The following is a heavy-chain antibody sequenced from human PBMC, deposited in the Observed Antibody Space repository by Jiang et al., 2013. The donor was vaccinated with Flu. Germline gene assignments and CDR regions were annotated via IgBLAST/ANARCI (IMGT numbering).Heavy chain of an antibody. Sequence: GAEVKKPGASVKVSCKSSGYTFTSYHMHWVRQAPGQGLEWMGIIFLSGDRTIYAQKFQGRVTMTRDTSTDTDYMELNSLRSEDTAVYYCAREVPSSYYFDYWGQGTLVTVSS. V-gene: IGHV1-46*01. CDR3: AREVPSSYYFDY. CDR2: IFLSGDRT. CDR1: GYTFTSYH. J-gene: IGHJ4*02.